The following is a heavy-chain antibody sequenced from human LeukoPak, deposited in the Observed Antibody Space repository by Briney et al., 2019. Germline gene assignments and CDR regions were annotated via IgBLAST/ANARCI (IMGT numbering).Heavy chain of an antibody. D-gene: IGHD1-26*01. CDR2: IYYSGST. Sequence: SETLSLTCTVSGGSISSYYWSWIRQPPGKGLEWIGSIYYSGSTSYNPSLKSRITISVDTSKNQSYLKLSSVTAADTAVYYCARCGSYNWFDPWGQGTLVTVSS. CDR3: ARCGSYNWFDP. J-gene: IGHJ5*02. CDR1: GGSISSYY. V-gene: IGHV4-59*06.